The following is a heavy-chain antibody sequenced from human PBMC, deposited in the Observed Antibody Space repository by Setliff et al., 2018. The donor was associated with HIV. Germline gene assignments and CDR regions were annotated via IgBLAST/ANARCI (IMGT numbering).Heavy chain of an antibody. V-gene: IGHV4-34*12. D-gene: IGHD2-21*02. J-gene: IGHJ4*02. Sequence: PSETLSLTCAVYGASFSNYYWGWVRQPPGKGLEWIGEVFHVGSTNYNPSLKSRVTISVDKSKSQFSLRLTFVTAADTAVYYCARVTYCGGDCYYFDYWGQGTLVTVSS. CDR3: ARVTYCGGDCYYFDY. CDR2: VFHVGST. CDR1: GASFSNYY.